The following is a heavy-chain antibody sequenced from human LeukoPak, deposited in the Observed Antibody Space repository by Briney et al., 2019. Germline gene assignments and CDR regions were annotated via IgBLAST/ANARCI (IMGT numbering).Heavy chain of an antibody. CDR1: GFTFSSYD. J-gene: IGHJ1*01. D-gene: IGHD1-1*01. Sequence: GGSLRLSCAASGFTFSSYDLSWVRQAPGKGLECVSAIRRGVGSTYYADSVKGRFTISRDNSKNTLYLQMNNLRADGTAVYYCAKKGQADDNGKPDWGQGTLVTVSS. V-gene: IGHV3-23*01. CDR3: AKKGQADDNGKPD. CDR2: IRRGVGST.